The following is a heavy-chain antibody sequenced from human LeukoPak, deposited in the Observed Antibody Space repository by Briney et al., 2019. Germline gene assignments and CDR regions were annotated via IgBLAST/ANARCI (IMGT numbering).Heavy chain of an antibody. D-gene: IGHD3-22*01. CDR2: ISDSRRGGTT. V-gene: IGHV3-23*01. CDR3: AKVPNYYDTTTYYG. CDR1: GFIFSDYA. J-gene: IGHJ4*02. Sequence: GGSLRLSCAASGFIFSDYAVSWVRQAPGKGLEWVSAISDSRRGGTTYYADSVKGRFTISRDTSKNTLYLQMSSLRVEDTAVYYCAKVPNYYDTTTYYGWGQGTLVAVSS.